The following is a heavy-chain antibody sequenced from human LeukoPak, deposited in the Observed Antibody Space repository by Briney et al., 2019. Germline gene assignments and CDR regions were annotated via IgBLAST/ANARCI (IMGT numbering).Heavy chain of an antibody. CDR3: ARDHPVRGVMIPFDY. Sequence: GGSLRLSCAASGFTFTSYWMHWVRQTPGKGLVWVSRINSDGSSTRYADSVKGRFTISRDNAKNTPYLQMNSLRAEDTAVYFCARDHPVRGVMIPFDYWGQGTRVTVSS. CDR2: INSDGSST. V-gene: IGHV3-74*01. CDR1: GFTFTSYW. J-gene: IGHJ4*02. D-gene: IGHD3-10*01.